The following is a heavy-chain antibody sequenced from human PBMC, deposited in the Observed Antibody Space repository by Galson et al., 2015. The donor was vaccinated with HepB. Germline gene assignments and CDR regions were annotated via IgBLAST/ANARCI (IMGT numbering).Heavy chain of an antibody. Sequence: SLRLSCAASGFPFNNAWMIWVRQAPGMGLEWVGRIKSKTDGATTDYAAPVKGRFTISRDDSKNRLYLQINSLKTEDTAVYYCTTDVYYSTYWSWLDPSGQGTLVAVSS. CDR1: GFPFNNAW. D-gene: IGHD2-8*02. CDR2: IKSKTDGATT. CDR3: TTDVYYSTYWSWLDP. V-gene: IGHV3-15*01. J-gene: IGHJ5*02.